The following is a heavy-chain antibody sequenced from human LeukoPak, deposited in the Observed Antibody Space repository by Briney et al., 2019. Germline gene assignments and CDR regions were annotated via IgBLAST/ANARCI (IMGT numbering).Heavy chain of an antibody. CDR3: ARDKGPYCGGDCYPDYYYYYYMDV. J-gene: IGHJ6*03. V-gene: IGHV1-69*05. CDR1: GGTFSSYA. D-gene: IGHD2-21*01. CDR2: IIPIFGPA. Sequence: GASVKVSCKASGGTFSSYAISWVRQAPGQGLEWMGGIIPIFGPANYAQKFQGRVTITTDESTSTAYMELSSLRSEDTAVYYCARDKGPYCGGDCYPDYYYYYYMDVWGKGTTVTVSS.